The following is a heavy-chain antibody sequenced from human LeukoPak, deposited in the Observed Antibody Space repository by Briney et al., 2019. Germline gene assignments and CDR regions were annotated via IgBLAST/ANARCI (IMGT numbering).Heavy chain of an antibody. J-gene: IGHJ4*02. CDR1: GFTFSSYG. CDR3: AKDLTTVTSQGDY. D-gene: IGHD4-17*01. V-gene: IGHV3-30*02. CDR2: IRYDGRDK. Sequence: GGSLRLSSVVSGFTFSSYGMHWVRQAPGKGLGWVAFIRYDGRDKYYADSVKGRFTTSRDNSKNTLYLQMNSLRAEDTAVFYCAKDLTTVTSQGDYWGQGTLVTVSS.